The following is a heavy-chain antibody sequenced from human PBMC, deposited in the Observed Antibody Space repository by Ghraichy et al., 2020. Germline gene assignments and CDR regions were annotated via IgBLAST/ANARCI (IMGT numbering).Heavy chain of an antibody. V-gene: IGHV4-31*03. Sequence: SETLSLTCTVSGGSISSGGYYWSWIRQHPGKGLEWIGYIYYSGSTYYNPSLKSRVTISVDTSKNQFSLKLSSVTAADTAVYYCARDGYYDFWSGYSQGYFDLWGRGTLVTVSS. CDR1: GGSISSGGYY. J-gene: IGHJ2*01. D-gene: IGHD3-3*01. CDR2: IYYSGST. CDR3: ARDGYYDFWSGYSQGYFDL.